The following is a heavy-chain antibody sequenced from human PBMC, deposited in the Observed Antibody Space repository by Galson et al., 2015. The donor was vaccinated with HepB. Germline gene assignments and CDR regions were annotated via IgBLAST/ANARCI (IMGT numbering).Heavy chain of an antibody. CDR3: AKIVYGDNEGWAGIRGAFDI. Sequence: SLRLSCAASGFTFSSYAMSWVRQAPGKGLEWVSAISGSGGSTYYADSVKGRFTISRDNSKNTLYLQMNSLRAEDTAVYYCAKIVYGDNEGWAGIRGAFDIWGQGTMVTVSS. D-gene: IGHD4-17*01. V-gene: IGHV3-23*01. J-gene: IGHJ3*02. CDR1: GFTFSSYA. CDR2: ISGSGGST.